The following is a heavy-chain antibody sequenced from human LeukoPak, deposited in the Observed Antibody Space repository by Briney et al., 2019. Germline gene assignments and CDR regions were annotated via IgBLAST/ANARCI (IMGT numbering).Heavy chain of an antibody. Sequence: SVKVSCKASGYTFTSYDINWVRQAPGQGLEWMGRIIPIFGTANYAQKFQGRVTITTDESTSTAYMELSSLRSEDTAVYYCARGIWELGYWGQGTLVTVSS. D-gene: IGHD3-10*01. CDR2: IIPIFGTA. CDR3: ARGIWELGY. V-gene: IGHV1-69*05. J-gene: IGHJ4*02. CDR1: GYTFTSYD.